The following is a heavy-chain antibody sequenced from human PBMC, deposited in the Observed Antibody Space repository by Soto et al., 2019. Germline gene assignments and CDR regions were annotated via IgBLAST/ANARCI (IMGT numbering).Heavy chain of an antibody. CDR2: ISGSGGST. CDR1: GFTFSSYA. D-gene: IGHD4-17*01. Sequence: GGSLRLSCAASGFTFSSYAMSWVRQAPGKGLEWVSAISGSGGSTYYADSVKGRFTISRDNSKNTLYLQMNSLGAEDTAVYYCASQPDDYGGNDAFDIWGQGTMVTVSS. V-gene: IGHV3-23*01. J-gene: IGHJ3*02. CDR3: ASQPDDYGGNDAFDI.